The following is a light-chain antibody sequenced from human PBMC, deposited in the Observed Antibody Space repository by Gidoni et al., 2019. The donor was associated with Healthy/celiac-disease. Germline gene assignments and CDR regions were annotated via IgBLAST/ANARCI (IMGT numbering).Light chain of an antibody. CDR2: QDR. J-gene: IGLJ2*01. CDR3: QAWDSSTAV. Sequence: SYELTQPPSVSVSPGQTASITCAGDKLGEKYACWYQQKPGKSPVLVISQDRKRPSGIPERFSGSNSGNTATLTISGTQAMDEADYYCQAWDSSTAVLGGGTKLTVL. V-gene: IGLV3-1*01. CDR1: KLGEKY.